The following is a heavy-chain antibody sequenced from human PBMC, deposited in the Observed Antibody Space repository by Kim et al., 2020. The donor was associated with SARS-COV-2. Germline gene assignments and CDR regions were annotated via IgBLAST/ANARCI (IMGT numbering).Heavy chain of an antibody. CDR2: ISYDGSNK. CDR1: GFTFSSYG. CDR3: AKSAKWLQPDYYYYGMDV. Sequence: GGSLRLSCAASGFTFSSYGMHWVRQAPGKGLEWVAVISYDGSNKYYADSVKGRFTISRDNSKNTLYLQMNSLRAEDTAVYYCAKSAKWLQPDYYYYGMDVWGQGTTVTVSS. D-gene: IGHD5-12*01. V-gene: IGHV3-30*18. J-gene: IGHJ6*02.